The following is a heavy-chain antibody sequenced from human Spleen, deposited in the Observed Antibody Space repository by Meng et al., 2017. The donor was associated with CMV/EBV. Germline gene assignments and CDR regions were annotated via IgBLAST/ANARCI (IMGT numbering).Heavy chain of an antibody. Sequence: QVQVVQSGAEVKKPGASVKVSCKASGYTFTSYAMHWVRQAPGQRLEWMGWSNAGNGNTKYSQEFQGRVTISVDTSKNQFSLKLSSVTAADTAVYYCARDPTNNYYDSSGYPNWFDPWGQGTLVTVSS. CDR1: GYTFTSYA. CDR3: ARDPTNNYYDSSGYPNWFDP. V-gene: IGHV1-3*02. D-gene: IGHD3-22*01. CDR2: SNAGNGNT. J-gene: IGHJ5*02.